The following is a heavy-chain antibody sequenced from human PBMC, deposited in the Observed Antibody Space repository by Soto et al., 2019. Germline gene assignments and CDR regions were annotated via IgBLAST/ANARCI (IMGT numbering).Heavy chain of an antibody. Sequence: ASVKVSCKASGYTFTSYGISWVRQAPGQGLEWMGWISAYNGNTNYAQKLQGRVTMTTDTSTSTAYMELRSLRSDDTAVYYCARHQRAVAGDYDHYCLYVWGQGHRVTVYS. V-gene: IGHV1-18*01. J-gene: IGHJ6*02. D-gene: IGHD6-19*01. CDR1: GYTFTSYG. CDR2: ISAYNGNT. CDR3: ARHQRAVAGDYDHYCLYV.